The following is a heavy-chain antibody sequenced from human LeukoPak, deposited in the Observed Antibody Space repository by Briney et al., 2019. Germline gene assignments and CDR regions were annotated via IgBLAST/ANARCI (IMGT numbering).Heavy chain of an antibody. J-gene: IGHJ4*02. CDR2: IKEDGSEK. D-gene: IGHD3-22*01. V-gene: IGHV3-7*01. Sequence: GGSLRLSCAASGFTFSRYWMNWVRQAPGKGLGWVANIKEDGSEKYYVDSVKGRFTISRDNAKKSLFLQMNSLRGEDTAVYYCAREAPYDSSGYQDYWGQGTLVTVSS. CDR3: AREAPYDSSGYQDY. CDR1: GFTFSRYW.